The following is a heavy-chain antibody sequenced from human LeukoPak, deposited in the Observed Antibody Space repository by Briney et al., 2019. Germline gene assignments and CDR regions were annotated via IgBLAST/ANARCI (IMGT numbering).Heavy chain of an antibody. Sequence: ASVKVSCKASGYTFTGYYMHWVRQAPGQGLEWMGWINPNSGGTNYAQKFQGRVTMTRDTSISTAYMELSRLRSDDTAVYFCARTLYRPTGFDYWGQGTLVTVSS. CDR1: GYTFTGYY. CDR2: INPNSGGT. D-gene: IGHD2-2*02. V-gene: IGHV1-2*02. J-gene: IGHJ4*02. CDR3: ARTLYRPTGFDY.